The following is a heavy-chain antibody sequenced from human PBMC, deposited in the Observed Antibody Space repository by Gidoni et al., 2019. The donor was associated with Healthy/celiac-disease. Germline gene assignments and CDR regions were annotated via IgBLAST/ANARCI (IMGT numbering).Heavy chain of an antibody. V-gene: IGHV3-48*02. CDR3: AVSRSRIQLWLLAY. CDR2: ISSSSSTI. Sequence: EVQLVESGGGLVQPGGSLRLSCAASGFTFSSYSMTWVRQAPGKGLEWVSYISSSSSTIYYADSVKGRFTISRDNAKNSLYLQMNSLRDEDTAVYYCAVSRSRIQLWLLAYWGQGTLVTVSS. J-gene: IGHJ4*02. D-gene: IGHD5-18*01. CDR1: GFTFSSYS.